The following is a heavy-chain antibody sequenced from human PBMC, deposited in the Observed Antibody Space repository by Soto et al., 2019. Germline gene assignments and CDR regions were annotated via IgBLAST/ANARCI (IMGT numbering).Heavy chain of an antibody. J-gene: IGHJ4*02. V-gene: IGHV5-51*01. D-gene: IGHD6-13*01. CDR2: IYPSDADT. CDR1: GYMFSAHW. CDR3: ATSPIDYVSSWSSFEY. Sequence: PGESLKISCKGSGYMFSAHWIAWVRQMPGKGLEWMGIIYPSDADTRYSPPFQGQVTFSVDKSINTAYLRWSNLKASDTAMYYCATSPIDYVSSWSSFEYWGQGTLVTVS.